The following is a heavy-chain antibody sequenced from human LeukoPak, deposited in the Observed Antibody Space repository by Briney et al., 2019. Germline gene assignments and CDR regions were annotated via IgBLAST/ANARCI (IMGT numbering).Heavy chain of an antibody. CDR2: INWNGGST. Sequence: GGSLRLSCAASGFTFSSYSMSWVRQAPGKGLEWVSGINWNGGSTGYADSVKGRFTISRDNAKNSLYLQMNSLRAEDTALYYCARDRGGSYSPHYYYYYMDVWGKGTTVTVSS. D-gene: IGHD1-26*01. V-gene: IGHV3-20*04. CDR1: GFTFSSYS. J-gene: IGHJ6*03. CDR3: ARDRGGSYSPHYYYYYMDV.